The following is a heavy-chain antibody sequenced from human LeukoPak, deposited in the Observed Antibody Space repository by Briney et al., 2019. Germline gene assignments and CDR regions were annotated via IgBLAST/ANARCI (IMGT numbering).Heavy chain of an antibody. D-gene: IGHD6-19*01. J-gene: IGHJ6*02. V-gene: IGHV3-74*01. CDR2: IDPNGRYT. CDR3: VRGSTDWNGMDV. CDR1: GFTFSNHY. Sequence: PGGSLRLSCEASGFTFSNHYIHWVRQAPGKGLVSISRIDPNGRYTSYADSVKGRFTISRDNAKNTLYLQMNTLGAEDTALYYCVRGSTDWNGMDVWGQGTTVTVSS.